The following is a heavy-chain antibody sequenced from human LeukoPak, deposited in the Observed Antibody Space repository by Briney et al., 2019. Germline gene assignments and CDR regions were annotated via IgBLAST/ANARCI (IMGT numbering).Heavy chain of an antibody. CDR1: GFTFSNAW. CDR3: TTVEVAVTAGAFDI. CDR2: IKSKTDGGTT. V-gene: IGHV3-15*01. D-gene: IGHD6-19*01. Sequence: PGGSLRLSCAASGFTFSNAWMSWVRQAPGKGLEWVGRIKSKTDGGTTDFAAPVKDRFTISRDDSKNTLYLQMNSLKTEDTAVYYCTTVEVAVTAGAFDIWGQGTMVTVSS. J-gene: IGHJ3*02.